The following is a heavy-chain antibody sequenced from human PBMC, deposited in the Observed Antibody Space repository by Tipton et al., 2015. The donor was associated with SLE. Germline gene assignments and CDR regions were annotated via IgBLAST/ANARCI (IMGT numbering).Heavy chain of an antibody. V-gene: IGHV4-39*07. Sequence: TLSLTCTVSGGYIKSTSYHWGWIRQPPGKGLEWIGSIYYSGDTYYNPSLKTRVIMSVDTSNKQFSLKLTSVTAADTAVYYCVGGTLVDFYYYYMDVWGKGTTVTVSS. CDR1: GGYIKSTSYH. D-gene: IGHD3-16*01. CDR2: IYYSGDT. CDR3: VGGTLVDFYYYYMDV. J-gene: IGHJ6*03.